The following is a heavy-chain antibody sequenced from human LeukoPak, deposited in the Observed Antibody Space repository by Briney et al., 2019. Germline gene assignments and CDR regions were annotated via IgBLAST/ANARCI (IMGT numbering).Heavy chain of an antibody. CDR1: GFTFSSYS. D-gene: IGHD3-10*01. Sequence: PGGSLRLSCAASGFTFSSYSMNWVRQAPGKGLEWVSSISSSSSYIYYADSVKGRFTISRDNAKNSLYLQMNSLRAEDTAVYYCAREGGNYGSGRYYFDYWGQGTLVTVSS. CDR2: ISSSSSYI. V-gene: IGHV3-21*01. J-gene: IGHJ4*02. CDR3: AREGGNYGSGRYYFDY.